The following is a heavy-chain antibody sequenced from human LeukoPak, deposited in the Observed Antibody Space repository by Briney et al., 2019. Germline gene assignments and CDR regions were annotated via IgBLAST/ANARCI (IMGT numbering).Heavy chain of an antibody. CDR2: LSGSGGGT. CDR3: AKRGVVIRVILVGFHKEAYYFDS. J-gene: IGHJ4*02. CDR1: GITLSNYG. D-gene: IGHD3-22*01. Sequence: GGSLRLSCAVSGITLSNYGMSWVRQAPGKGLEWVAGLSGSGGGTNYADSVQGRFTISRDNPKNTIYLQMNSLRAEDTAVYFCAKRGVVIRVILVGFHKEAYYFDSWGQGALVTVSS. V-gene: IGHV3-23*01.